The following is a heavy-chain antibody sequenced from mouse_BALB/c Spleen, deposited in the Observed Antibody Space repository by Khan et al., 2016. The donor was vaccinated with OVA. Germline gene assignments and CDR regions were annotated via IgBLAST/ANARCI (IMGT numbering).Heavy chain of an antibody. V-gene: IGHV1-4*01. CDR3: VRDGGDHRNDGWLAY. J-gene: IGHJ3*01. D-gene: IGHD2-14*01. Sequence: QVQLQQSGAELARPGASVKMSCKASGYTFTSYTIHWIKLRPGQGLAWIGFINPSNGYTNYNQKFKDKATLTAAKSSTPVYMQLSSLTSDDSAVYKCVRDGGDHRNDGWLAYWGQGTLVTVAA. CDR1: GYTFTSYT. CDR2: INPSNGYT.